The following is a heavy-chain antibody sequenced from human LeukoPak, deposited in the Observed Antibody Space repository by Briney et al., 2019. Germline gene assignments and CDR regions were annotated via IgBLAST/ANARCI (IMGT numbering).Heavy chain of an antibody. CDR3: AQGSLQFLNGMDV. CDR2: IIPIFGIA. CDR1: GGTFSSYA. V-gene: IGHV1-69*04. Sequence: LVKVSCKASGGTFSSYAISWVRQAPGQGLEWMGRIIPIFGIANYAQKFQGRVTITADKSTSTAYMELSSLRSEDTAVYYWAQGSLQFLNGMDVGGQGTTVT. D-gene: IGHD3-3*01. J-gene: IGHJ6*02.